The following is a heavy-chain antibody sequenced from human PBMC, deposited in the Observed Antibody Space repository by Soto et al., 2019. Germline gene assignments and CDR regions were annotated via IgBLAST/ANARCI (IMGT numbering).Heavy chain of an antibody. CDR2: FDPEDGET. V-gene: IGHV1-24*01. J-gene: IGHJ6*02. Sequence: ASMKVSCKVSGYTLTELSMHWVRQAPGKGLEWMGGFDPEDGETIYAQKFQGRVTMTEDTSTDTAYMELSSLRSEDTAVYYCAIQGPIYYYYGMDVWGQGTTVTVSS. CDR1: GYTLTELS. CDR3: AIQGPIYYYYGMDV.